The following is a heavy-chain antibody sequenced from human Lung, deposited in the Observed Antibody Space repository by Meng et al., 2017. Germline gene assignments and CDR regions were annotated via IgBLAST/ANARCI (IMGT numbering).Heavy chain of an antibody. V-gene: IGHV1-2*06. CDR3: ARDEDISAAGKLFGDY. CDR2: INPKSGDT. CDR1: GYNFPDYY. Sequence: QVRGVPAGAEVKKPGASVKVSCKPSGYNFPDYYIHWVRRAPGQGLEWMGRINPKSGDTHYAQKFQARVTMTGDTSISTAYMELSGLRSDDTAMYYCARDEDISAAGKLFGDYWGQGTLVTVSS. D-gene: IGHD6-25*01. J-gene: IGHJ4*02.